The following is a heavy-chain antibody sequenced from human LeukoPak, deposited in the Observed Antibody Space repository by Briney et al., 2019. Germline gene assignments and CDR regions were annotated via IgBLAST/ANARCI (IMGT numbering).Heavy chain of an antibody. CDR1: GGSISSGGYY. CDR2: IYYSGST. V-gene: IGHV4-30-4*08. J-gene: IGHJ4*02. D-gene: IGHD6-19*01. CDR3: ARLLASYSSGWPYYFDY. Sequence: SETLSLTCTVSGGSISSGGYYWSWIRQLPGKGLEWIGYIYYSGSTYYNPSLKGRVTISVDTSKNQFSLKLNSVTAADTAVYYCARLLASYSSGWPYYFDYWGQGILVTVSS.